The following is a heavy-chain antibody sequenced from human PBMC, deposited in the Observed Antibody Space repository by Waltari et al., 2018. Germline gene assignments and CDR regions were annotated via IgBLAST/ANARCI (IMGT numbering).Heavy chain of an antibody. J-gene: IGHJ6*02. Sequence: QVQLQQWGAGLLKPSETLSLTCAVYGGSFSGYYRRWIRQPPGRGLAWLGEINHRGRPNYDPSLKGRVTIAVDTSKNRFSLKLGSVTAADTAVYYCARGRGGWLRQSPKFYYYYGRDVWGQGTTVTVSS. D-gene: IGHD5-12*01. CDR2: INHRGRP. CDR1: GGSFSGYY. V-gene: IGHV4-34*01. CDR3: ARGRGGWLRQSPKFYYYYGRDV.